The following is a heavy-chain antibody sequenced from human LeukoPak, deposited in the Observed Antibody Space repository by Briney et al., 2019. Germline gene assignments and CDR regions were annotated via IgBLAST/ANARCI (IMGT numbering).Heavy chain of an antibody. CDR3: ARVDSNQYNWKFDY. D-gene: IGHD1-20*01. Sequence: SETLSLTCTVSGGSISSYYWSWIRQPPGKGLEWIGYIYYSGSTNYNPSLKSRVTISVDTSKNQFSLKLSSVTAADTAVYYCARVDSNQYNWKFDYWGQGTLVTVSS. V-gene: IGHV4-59*01. J-gene: IGHJ4*02. CDR2: IYYSGST. CDR1: GGSISSYY.